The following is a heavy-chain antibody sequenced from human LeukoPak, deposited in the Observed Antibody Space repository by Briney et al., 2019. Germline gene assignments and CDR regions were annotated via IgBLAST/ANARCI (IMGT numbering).Heavy chain of an antibody. V-gene: IGHV3-23*01. Sequence: PGGSLRLSCATSGFTFSSYAISWVRQAPGKGLEWVSAISGSGGSTYYADSVKGRFTISRDNSKNTLYLQMNSLRAEDTAVYYCAKTKLGYCSGGSCYSRHYRLDHWGQGTLVTVSS. CDR1: GFTFSSYA. CDR3: AKTKLGYCSGGSCYSRHYRLDH. D-gene: IGHD2-15*01. J-gene: IGHJ4*02. CDR2: ISGSGGST.